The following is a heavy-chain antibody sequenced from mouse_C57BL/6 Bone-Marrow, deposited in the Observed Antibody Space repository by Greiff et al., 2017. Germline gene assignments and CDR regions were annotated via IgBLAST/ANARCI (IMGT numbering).Heavy chain of an antibody. J-gene: IGHJ4*01. CDR1: GYTFTSYW. Sequence: QVQLQQPGAELVKPGASVKLSCTASGYTFTSYWMHWVKQRPGQGLEWIGMIHPNSGSTNYNEKFKSKATLTVDKSSSTAYLQLSSLTSEDSAVYYCAKNHYAMDYWGQGTSVTVSS. CDR3: AKNHYAMDY. V-gene: IGHV1-64*01. CDR2: IHPNSGST.